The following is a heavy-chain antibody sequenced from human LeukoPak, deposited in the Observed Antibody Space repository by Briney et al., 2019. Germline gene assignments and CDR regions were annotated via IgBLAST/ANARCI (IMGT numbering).Heavy chain of an antibody. CDR1: GFTFSSYW. D-gene: IGHD3-22*01. V-gene: IGHV3-74*01. Sequence: GGSLRLSCAASGFTFSSYWMHWVRQAPGKGLVWVSRINSDGRSTNYADSVKGRFTISRDNAKNTLYLQMNSLRAEDTAVYYCTRYLYYYDSSTYHDYFDYWGQGTLVTVSS. CDR2: INSDGRST. J-gene: IGHJ4*02. CDR3: TRYLYYYDSSTYHDYFDY.